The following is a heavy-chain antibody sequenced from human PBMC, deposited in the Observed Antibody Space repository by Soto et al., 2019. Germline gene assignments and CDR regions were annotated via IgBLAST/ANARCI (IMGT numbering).Heavy chain of an antibody. Sequence: QAQLVQSGAEVKKPGSSVKVSCKASGGTFSTYIISWVRQAPGQGLEWMGRIIPILGIANYAQNFQGRVTXTADXXXXXXXXXXSXLRSEDTAVYYCAREDYYGSGSYYNNDAFAIWGQGTMVTVSS. CDR3: AREDYYGSGSYYNNDAFAI. CDR1: GGTFSTYI. D-gene: IGHD3-10*01. J-gene: IGHJ3*02. V-gene: IGHV1-69*08. CDR2: IIPILGIA.